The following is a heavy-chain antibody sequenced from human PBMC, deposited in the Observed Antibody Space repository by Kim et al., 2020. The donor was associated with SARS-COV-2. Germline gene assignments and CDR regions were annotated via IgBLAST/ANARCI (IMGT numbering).Heavy chain of an antibody. Sequence: ASVKVSCKASGYTLSHYPMNWVRQAPGQGLEWMGWINTNSGNPTHARDFTGRFVFSLDTAVNTAFLEIISLKPTDTAVYYCASGPYTDNWYVDWGQGTLV. CDR3: ASGPYTDNWYVD. CDR1: GYTLSHYP. V-gene: IGHV7-4-1*02. CDR2: INTNSGNP. D-gene: IGHD1-1*01. J-gene: IGHJ4*02.